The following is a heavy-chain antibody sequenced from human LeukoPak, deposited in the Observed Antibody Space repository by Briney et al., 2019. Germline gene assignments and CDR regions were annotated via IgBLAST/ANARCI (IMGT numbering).Heavy chain of an antibody. D-gene: IGHD2-21*02. CDR1: GGSISSYY. Sequence: NPSETLSLTCTVSGGSISSYYWSWIRQPAGKGLEWIGRIYTSGSTNYNPSLKSRVTISVDTSKNQFSLKLSSVTAADTAVYYCARSDLAYCGGDCYFGWFDPWGQGTLVTVSS. J-gene: IGHJ5*02. CDR2: IYTSGST. CDR3: ARSDLAYCGGDCYFGWFDP. V-gene: IGHV4-4*07.